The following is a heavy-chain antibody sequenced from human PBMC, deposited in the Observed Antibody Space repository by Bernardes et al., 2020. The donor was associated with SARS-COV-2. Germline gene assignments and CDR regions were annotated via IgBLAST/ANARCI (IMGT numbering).Heavy chain of an antibody. V-gene: IGHV3-20*03. J-gene: IGHJ4*02. D-gene: IGHD3-10*01. CDR3: AREKIIGGNYYFDL. Sequence: SAASVKGRFTISRDNNNNSLFLQMNGLGAEDTAIYYCAREKIIGGNYYFDLWGQGTLVTVSS.